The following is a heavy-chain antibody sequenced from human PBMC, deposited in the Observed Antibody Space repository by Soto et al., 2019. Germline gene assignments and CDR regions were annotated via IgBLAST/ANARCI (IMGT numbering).Heavy chain of an antibody. CDR1: GFTFSNYA. V-gene: IGHV3-23*01. CDR3: TKSRSAMIYYFDF. Sequence: EVQVLESGGGLVQPGGSLRLSCAASGFTFSNYAMNWVRQAPRKGLEWVSGISATGVKTYSADSVKGRFTMSRDNSKDTVYLEMNSLRAEDTAVYYCTKSRSAMIYYFDFWGLGAQVTVSS. CDR2: ISATGVKT. J-gene: IGHJ4*02. D-gene: IGHD3-22*01.